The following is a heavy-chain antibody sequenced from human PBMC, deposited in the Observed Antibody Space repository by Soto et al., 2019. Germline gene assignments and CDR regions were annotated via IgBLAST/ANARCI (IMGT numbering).Heavy chain of an antibody. CDR1: GYTFTTYG. CDR3: ARGPHRGYCSGAACHYYMDV. V-gene: IGHV1-18*01. J-gene: IGHJ6*03. Sequence: GASVKVSCKASGYTFTTYGISWVRQAPGQGLEWMGWISTHKGNTQFAQKFQGRVTMTTDTSTSTAYMELRSLTSDDTAVCYCARGPHRGYCSGAACHYYMDVWGKGTTVTVSS. D-gene: IGHD2-15*01. CDR2: ISTHKGNT.